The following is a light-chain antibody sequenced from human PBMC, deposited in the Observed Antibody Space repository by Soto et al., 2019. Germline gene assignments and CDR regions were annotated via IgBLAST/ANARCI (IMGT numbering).Light chain of an antibody. V-gene: IGKV3-15*01. CDR2: GAS. CDR1: QSVSTK. J-gene: IGKJ2*01. CDR3: LQYNNWPYP. Sequence: EIVMTQSPVTLSVSPGERGTLSCRASQSVSTKLLWYQQTPGQAPRLLIYGASTRATGIPARFSGGGSGTEFSLTISSLQSEDFAVYYCLQYNNWPYPCGQGTRVEI.